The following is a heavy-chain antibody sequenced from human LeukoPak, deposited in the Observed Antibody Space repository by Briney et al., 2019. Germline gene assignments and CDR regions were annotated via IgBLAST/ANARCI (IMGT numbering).Heavy chain of an antibody. CDR1: GFTFSDYY. V-gene: IGHV3-11*04. CDR2: ISGSGATI. Sequence: KPGGSLRLSCAASGFTFSDYYMTWIRQAPGKGLEWISYISGSGATIYYADSVKGRFTISRDNTKNSLYLQMNSLRAEDTAVYYCARGYYDSSGFVFPCRDWGQGTLVTVSS. J-gene: IGHJ4*02. CDR3: ARGYYDSSGFVFPCRD. D-gene: IGHD3-22*01.